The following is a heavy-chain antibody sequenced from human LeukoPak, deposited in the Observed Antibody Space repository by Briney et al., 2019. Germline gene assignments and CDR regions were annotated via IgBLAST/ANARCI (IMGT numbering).Heavy chain of an antibody. CDR2: IIPIFGTA. CDR1: GVTFSSYA. V-gene: IGHV1-69*13. J-gene: IGHJ4*02. D-gene: IGHD3-22*01. CDR3: ARDPDYYDSSGDDY. Sequence: ASVKVSCKASGVTFSSYAISWVRQAPGQGLEWMGGIIPIFGTANYAQKFQGRVTITADESTSTAYMELSSLRSEDTAVYYCARDPDYYDSSGDDYWGQGTLVTVSS.